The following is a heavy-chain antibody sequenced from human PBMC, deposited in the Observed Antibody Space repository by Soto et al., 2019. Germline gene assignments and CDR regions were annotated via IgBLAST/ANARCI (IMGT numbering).Heavy chain of an antibody. CDR3: ATWGGYFYGSGSLYGMDV. CDR1: GYSFGSYW. Sequence: PGESLKISWKGSGYSFGSYWIAWVRQMPGKSLEWMGSIYRGDSDTRYSPSFQGQVTISADKSITTAYLQWSSLKASDTAMYYCATWGGYFYGSGSLYGMDVWGQGTTVTVS. D-gene: IGHD3-10*01. V-gene: IGHV5-51*01. CDR2: IYRGDSDT. J-gene: IGHJ6*02.